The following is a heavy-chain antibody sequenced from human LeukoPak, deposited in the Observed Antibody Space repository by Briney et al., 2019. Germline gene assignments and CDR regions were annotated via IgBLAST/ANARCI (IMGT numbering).Heavy chain of an antibody. CDR2: IYYGGST. CDR1: GGSISSSSYY. J-gene: IGHJ4*02. V-gene: IGHV4-39*01. CDR3: ATSVEMATRYYFDY. D-gene: IGHD5-24*01. Sequence: SETLSLTCTVSGGSISSSSYYWGWIRQPPGKGLEWIGSIYYGGSTYYNPSLKSRVTISVDTSKNQFSLKLSSVTAADTAVYYCATSVEMATRYYFDYWGQGTLVTVSS.